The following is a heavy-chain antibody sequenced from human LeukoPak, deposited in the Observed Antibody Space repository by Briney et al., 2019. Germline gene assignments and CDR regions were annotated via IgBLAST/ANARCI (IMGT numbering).Heavy chain of an antibody. CDR1: GFTFDDYA. Sequence: GRSLRLSCAASGFTFDDYAMHWVRQAPGKGLEWVSGISWNSGSIGYADSVKGRFTISRDNAKNSLYLQMNSPRAEDTALYYCAKGLAGNNPETISTAADYWGQGTLVTVSS. J-gene: IGHJ4*02. V-gene: IGHV3-9*01. CDR2: ISWNSGSI. D-gene: IGHD6-25*01. CDR3: AKGLAGNNPETISTAADY.